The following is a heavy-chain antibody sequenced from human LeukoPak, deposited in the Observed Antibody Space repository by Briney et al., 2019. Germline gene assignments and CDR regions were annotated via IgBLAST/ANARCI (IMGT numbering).Heavy chain of an antibody. V-gene: IGHV3-23*01. Sequence: GGSLRLSCAASGFTFSSYAMSWVRQAPGKGLEWVSAISGSGGSTCYADSVKGRFTISRDNSKNTLYLQMNSLRAEDTAVYYCAKGGGYAGYGYWGQGTLVTVSS. CDR2: ISGSGGST. CDR1: GFTFSSYA. J-gene: IGHJ4*02. CDR3: AKGGGYAGYGY. D-gene: IGHD5-12*01.